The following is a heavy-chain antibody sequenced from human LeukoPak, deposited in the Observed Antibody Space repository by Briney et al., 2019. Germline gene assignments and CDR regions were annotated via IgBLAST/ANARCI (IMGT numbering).Heavy chain of an antibody. D-gene: IGHD5-18*01. CDR1: GFTFSSYE. CDR2: ISSSGSTI. J-gene: IGHJ4*02. CDR3: ARDGYSHGYSDY. V-gene: IGHV3-48*03. Sequence: GGSLRLSCAASGFTFSSYEMNWVRQAPGKGLEWVSYISSSGSTIYYADSVKGRFTISRDNAKNSLYLQMNSLRAEDTAVYYCARDGYSHGYSDYWGQGTLVTVSS.